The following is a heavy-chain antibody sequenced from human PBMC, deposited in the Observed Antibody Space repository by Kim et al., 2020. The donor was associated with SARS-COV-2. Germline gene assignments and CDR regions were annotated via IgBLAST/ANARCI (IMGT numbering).Heavy chain of an antibody. V-gene: IGHV3-30*04. CDR3: AIAVKYQLLAGDIWFDP. CDR2: ISYDGQKT. CDR1: GFSLSNYA. J-gene: IGHJ5*02. Sequence: GGSLRLSCAVSGFSLSNYAIYWVRQAPGKGLEWVSSISYDGQKTYFADSVKGRFTSSRDNSKNTVFLEMNSLRPEDTAVYYCAIAVKYQLLAGDIWFDPCGLGTLVTVPS. D-gene: IGHD2-2*01.